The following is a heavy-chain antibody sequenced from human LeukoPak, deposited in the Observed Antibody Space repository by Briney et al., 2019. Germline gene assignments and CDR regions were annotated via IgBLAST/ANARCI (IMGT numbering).Heavy chain of an antibody. CDR1: GYTFTSYG. J-gene: IGHJ4*02. CDR3: ARDRGVVVPAAALDY. D-gene: IGHD2-2*01. V-gene: IGHV1-18*01. CDR2: ISAYNGNT. Sequence: ASVKVSCKXSGYTFTSYGISWVRQAPGQGLEWMGWISAYNGNTNYAQKLQGRVTMTTDTSTSTAYMELRSLRSDDTAVYYCARDRGVVVPAAALDYWGQGTLVTVSS.